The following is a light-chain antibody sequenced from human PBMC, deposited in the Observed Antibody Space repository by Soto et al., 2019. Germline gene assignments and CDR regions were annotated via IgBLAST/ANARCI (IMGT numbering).Light chain of an antibody. V-gene: IGKV3-20*01. CDR3: QQYGSSRSAT. CDR1: QSVSSSY. CDR2: GAS. Sequence: EIVLTQSPGTLSLSPGERATLSCRASQSVSSSYLAWYQQKPGQAPRLLIYGASSRATGIPDRFSGSGSGTDFTLTISRLEPEDFAVYYCQQYGSSRSATFGQGTKLEIK. J-gene: IGKJ2*01.